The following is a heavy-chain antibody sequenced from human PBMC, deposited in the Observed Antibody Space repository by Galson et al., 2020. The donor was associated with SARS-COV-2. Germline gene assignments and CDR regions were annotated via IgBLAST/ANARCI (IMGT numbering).Heavy chain of an antibody. Sequence: GESLKISCAASGFTFSNYAMHWVRQAPGKGLEWVALISYDGSNRYYADSVKGRFTISRDDSKNTLYLQMNSLRAEDTALYYCAKDMFPSGSYFDYWGQGTLVTVSS. CDR1: GFTFSNYA. D-gene: IGHD1-26*01. CDR3: AKDMFPSGSYFDY. V-gene: IGHV3-30-3*01. CDR2: ISYDGSNR. J-gene: IGHJ4*02.